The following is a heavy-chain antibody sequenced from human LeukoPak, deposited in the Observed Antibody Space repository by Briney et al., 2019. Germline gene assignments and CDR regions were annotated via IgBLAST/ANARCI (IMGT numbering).Heavy chain of an antibody. CDR3: AREEEEELRHNWFDP. J-gene: IGHJ5*02. CDR2: TYYRSKWYN. V-gene: IGHV6-1*01. D-gene: IGHD3-10*01. Sequence: SQTLSLTCAISGDSVSSNSASWHWIRQSPSRGLEWLGRTYYRSKWYNDYAVSVKSRITINPDTSKNQFSLQLNSVTPEDTAVYYCAREEEEELRHNWFDPWGQGTLVTVSS. CDR1: GDSVSSNSAS.